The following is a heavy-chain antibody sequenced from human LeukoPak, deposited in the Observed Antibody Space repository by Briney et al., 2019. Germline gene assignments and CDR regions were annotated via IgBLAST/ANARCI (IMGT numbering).Heavy chain of an antibody. V-gene: IGHV3-48*01. CDR2: ISSSSSTI. J-gene: IGHJ5*02. Sequence: GGSLRLSCAASGFTFSSYSMNWVRQAPGKGLEWVSYISSSSSTIYYADSVKGRFTISRDNAKNSLYLQINSLTAEDTAVYYCAREFLEWSGNWFDPWGQGTLVTFSS. D-gene: IGHD3-3*01. CDR3: AREFLEWSGNWFDP. CDR1: GFTFSSYS.